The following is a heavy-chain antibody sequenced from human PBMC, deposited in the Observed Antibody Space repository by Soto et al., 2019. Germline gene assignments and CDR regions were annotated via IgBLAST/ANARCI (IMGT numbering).Heavy chain of an antibody. J-gene: IGHJ6*02. V-gene: IGHV3-23*01. CDR1: GFTFSSYA. CDR3: ASTRRDAYNNLYYYYGMDV. CDR2: ISGSGGST. D-gene: IGHD4-4*01. Sequence: GGSLRLSCAASGFTFSSYAMSWVRQAPGKGLEWVSAISGSGGSTYYADSVKGRFTISRDNSKNTLYLQMNSLRAEDTAVYYCASTRRDAYNNLYYYYGMDVWGQGTTVTVSS.